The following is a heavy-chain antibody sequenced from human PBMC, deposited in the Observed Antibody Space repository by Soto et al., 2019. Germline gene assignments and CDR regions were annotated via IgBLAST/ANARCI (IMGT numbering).Heavy chain of an antibody. CDR3: ARVVPGAEAWFGP. CDR2: ISLYSDGT. CDR1: GYTFSNYG. V-gene: IGHV1-18*01. D-gene: IGHD2-2*01. J-gene: IGHJ5*02. Sequence: VASVKVSCNTSGYTFSNYGITWVRQAPGQPLEWLGWISLYSDGTNYAQKFQGRVSMTTDTSTTTAYMELRSLRSDDTAVYYCARVVPGAEAWFGPWGQGTLVTVSS.